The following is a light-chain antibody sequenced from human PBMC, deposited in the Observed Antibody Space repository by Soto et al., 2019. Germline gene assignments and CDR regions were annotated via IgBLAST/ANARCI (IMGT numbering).Light chain of an antibody. J-gene: IGLJ1*01. CDR3: CSYAGTYSYV. Sequence: QSALTQPRSVSGSPGQSVTVSCTGTSSDVGDYDVVSWFQQRPGKAPKLMIYDVSRRPSGVPDRFSGSKSGNTASLTISGLQTDDEADYYCCSYAGTYSYVFGPGTKVTVL. CDR1: SSDVGDYDV. CDR2: DVS. V-gene: IGLV2-11*01.